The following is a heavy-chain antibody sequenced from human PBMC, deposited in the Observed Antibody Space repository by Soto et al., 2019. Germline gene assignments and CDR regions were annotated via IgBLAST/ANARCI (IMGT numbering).Heavy chain of an antibody. V-gene: IGHV4-61*01. CDR2: IYYSGST. CDR1: GGSVSSGSYY. Sequence: SETLSLTCTVSGGSVSSGSYYWSWIRQPPGKGLEWIGYIYYSGSTNYNPSLKSRVTISVDTSKNQFSLKLSSVTAADTAVYYCARERATYGHYNPYYYYYGMDVWGQGTTVTVSS. J-gene: IGHJ6*02. CDR3: ARERATYGHYNPYYYYYGMDV. D-gene: IGHD4-17*01.